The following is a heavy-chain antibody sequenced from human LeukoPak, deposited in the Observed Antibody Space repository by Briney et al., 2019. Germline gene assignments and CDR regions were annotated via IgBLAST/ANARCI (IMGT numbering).Heavy chain of an antibody. Sequence: ASVKVSCKASGYTFTGYFIHWVRQAPGQGLEWMGWINPNNGGTKYAQKFQDRVTMTINTSTSTAYLELRSLRSDDTAVYYCARESETTVNMDVWGKGTTVTVSS. D-gene: IGHD4-17*01. CDR1: GYTFTGYF. V-gene: IGHV1-2*02. CDR3: ARESETTVNMDV. J-gene: IGHJ6*03. CDR2: INPNNGGT.